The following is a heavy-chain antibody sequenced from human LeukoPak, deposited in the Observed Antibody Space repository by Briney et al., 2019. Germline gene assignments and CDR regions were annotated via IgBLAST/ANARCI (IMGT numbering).Heavy chain of an antibody. J-gene: IGHJ6*02. CDR2: TYYCGGT. CDR1: GRPISSFY. V-gene: IGHV4-59*01. CDR3: ARGSLNPKIGSTYGPAVMDV. D-gene: IGHD5-18*01. Sequence: SETLSLTCTVSGRPISSFYWKWIPQPPGRGLVWIGCTYYCGGTNSNPSLKSRVTISVSTSKTQVSLKLSSVTAADTAVHYCARGSLNPKIGSTYGPAVMDVWGQGTTVTVFS.